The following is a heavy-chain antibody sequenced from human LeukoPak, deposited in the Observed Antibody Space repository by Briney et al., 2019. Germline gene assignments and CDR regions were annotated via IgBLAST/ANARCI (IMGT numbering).Heavy chain of an antibody. CDR2: MNPNSGNT. CDR3: ARAVPLTTTVDY. Sequence: GASVKVSCKASGYTFTSYDINWERQATGQGLEWMGWMNPNSGNTGYAQKFQGRLTMTRDTSISTAYMELSSLRSKDTAVYYCARAVPLTTTVDYWGQGTLVTVSS. V-gene: IGHV1-8*01. J-gene: IGHJ4*02. D-gene: IGHD1-1*01. CDR1: GYTFTSYD.